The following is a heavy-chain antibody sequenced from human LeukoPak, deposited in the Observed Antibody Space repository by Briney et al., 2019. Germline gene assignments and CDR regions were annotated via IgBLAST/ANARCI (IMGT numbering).Heavy chain of an antibody. J-gene: IGHJ4*02. D-gene: IGHD3-10*01. CDR2: IYYSGST. Sequence: PSETLSPTCTVSGGSISSSSYYWGWIRQPPGKGLEWIGSIYYSGSTYYNPSLKSRVTISVDTSKNQFSLKLSSVTAADTAVYYCAREAVTMVRGVGDWGQGTLVTVSS. V-gene: IGHV4-39*07. CDR3: AREAVTMVRGVGD. CDR1: GGSISSSSYY.